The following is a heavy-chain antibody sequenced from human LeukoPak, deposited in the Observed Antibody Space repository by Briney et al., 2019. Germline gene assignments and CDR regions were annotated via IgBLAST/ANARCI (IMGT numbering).Heavy chain of an antibody. Sequence: GASVEVSCKASGYTFTSYAMNWVRQAPGQGLEWMGWINTNTGNPTYAQGFTGRFVFSLDTSVSTAYLQISSLKAEDTAVYYCARVQGLDYGDFILPDYWGQGTLVTVSS. J-gene: IGHJ4*02. CDR2: INTNTGNP. D-gene: IGHD4-17*01. CDR3: ARVQGLDYGDFILPDY. CDR1: GYTFTSYA. V-gene: IGHV7-4-1*02.